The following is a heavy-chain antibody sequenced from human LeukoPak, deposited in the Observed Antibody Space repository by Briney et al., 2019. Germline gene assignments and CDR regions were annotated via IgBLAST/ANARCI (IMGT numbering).Heavy chain of an antibody. V-gene: IGHV3-53*01. Sequence: GGSLRLSCAASGFTVSSNYMSWVRQAPGKGLEWVSVIYSGGSTYYADSVKGRFTISRDNSKNTLYLQMNSLRAEDTAVYYCARETYGSGSYYALDYWGQGTLVTVSS. CDR1: GFTVSSNY. CDR3: ARETYGSGSYYALDY. D-gene: IGHD3-10*01. CDR2: IYSGGST. J-gene: IGHJ4*02.